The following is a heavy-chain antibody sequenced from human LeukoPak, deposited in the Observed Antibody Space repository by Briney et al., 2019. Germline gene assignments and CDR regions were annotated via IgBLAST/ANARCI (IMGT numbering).Heavy chain of an antibody. D-gene: IGHD3-10*02. CDR1: GFTFTSYN. J-gene: IGHJ6*04. CDR2: ITSSSSYI. V-gene: IGHV3-21*01. Sequence: GGSLRLSCAASGFTFTSYNMNWVRQAPGKGLEWVSSITSSSSYIYYADSVKGRFTISRDNAKNSLYLQMNSLRAEDTAVYYCAELGITMIGGVWGKGTTVTISS. CDR3: AELGITMIGGV.